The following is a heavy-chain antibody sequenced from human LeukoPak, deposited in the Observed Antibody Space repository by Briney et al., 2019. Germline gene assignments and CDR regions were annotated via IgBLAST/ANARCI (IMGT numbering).Heavy chain of an antibody. CDR2: IIPIFGTA. Sequence: ASVKVSCKASGGTFSSYAISWVRQAPGQGLEWMGGIIPIFGTANYAQKFQGRVTITADESTSTAYMELSSLRSEDTAVYYCARTRGVIGWRAFDIWGQGTMVTVSS. D-gene: IGHD3-10*01. CDR3: ARTRGVIGWRAFDI. CDR1: GGTFSSYA. V-gene: IGHV1-69*13. J-gene: IGHJ3*02.